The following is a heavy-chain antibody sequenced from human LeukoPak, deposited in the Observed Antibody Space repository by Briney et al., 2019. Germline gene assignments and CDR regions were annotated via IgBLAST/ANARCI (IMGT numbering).Heavy chain of an antibody. CDR2: IWYDGSNK. Sequence: TGGSLRLSCAASGFTFSSYGMHWVRQAPGKGLEWVAVIWYDGSNKYYAESVKGRFTISRDNSKNTLYLQMNSLRAEDTAVYYCAREQMTTVTTGYFDYWGQGTLVTVSS. J-gene: IGHJ4*02. V-gene: IGHV3-33*01. CDR1: GFTFSSYG. D-gene: IGHD4-17*01. CDR3: AREQMTTVTTGYFDY.